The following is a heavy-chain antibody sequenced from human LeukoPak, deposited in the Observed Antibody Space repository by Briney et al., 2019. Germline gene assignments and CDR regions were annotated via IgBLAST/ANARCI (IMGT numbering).Heavy chain of an antibody. J-gene: IGHJ4*02. CDR1: GGALSDAHYY. V-gene: IGHV4-30-4*01. Sequence: SETLSLTCSVSGGALSDAHYYWSWVRQPPGKGLEWIGYIHNSGSTYYNPSLKSRVTISVDTSKNQFSLNLSSVTAADTAVYYCASSPRLTMVRGANYFESWGQGTLVTVSS. D-gene: IGHD3-10*01. CDR2: IHNSGST. CDR3: ASSPRLTMVRGANYFES.